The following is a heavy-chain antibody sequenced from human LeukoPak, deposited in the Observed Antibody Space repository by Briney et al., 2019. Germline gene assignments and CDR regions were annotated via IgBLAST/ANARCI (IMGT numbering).Heavy chain of an antibody. CDR1: GGSLSGSY. D-gene: IGHD3-10*01. J-gene: IGHJ4*02. CDR2: INHSGST. CDR3: ARAILLAPPAHSYFDY. V-gene: IGHV4-34*01. Sequence: SETLSLTRAVYGGSLSGSYWSWIRPPPRTGLGWSGEINHSGSTNYNPSLKSRVTISVDTSKNQFSLKLSSVTAADTAVYYCARAILLAPPAHSYFDYWGQGTLVTVSS.